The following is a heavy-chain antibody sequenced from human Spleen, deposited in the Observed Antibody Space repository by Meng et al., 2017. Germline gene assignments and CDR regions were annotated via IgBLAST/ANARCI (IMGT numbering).Heavy chain of an antibody. CDR2: INHSGST. D-gene: IGHD4-11*01. V-gene: IGHV4-34*01. CDR3: ARGPTTMAHDFDY. Sequence: QRQLQESGPGLVKPSETLSLTCTVSGGSFSDYYWSWIRQPPGKGLEWIGEINHSGSTNYNPSLESRATISVDTSQNNLSLKLSSVTAADSAVYYCARGPTTMAHDFDYWGQGTLVTVSS. CDR1: GGSFSDYY. J-gene: IGHJ4*02.